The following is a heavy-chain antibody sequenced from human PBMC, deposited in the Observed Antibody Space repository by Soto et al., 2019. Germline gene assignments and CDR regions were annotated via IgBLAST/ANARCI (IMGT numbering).Heavy chain of an antibody. Sequence: PLETLSLTSPFSGGSISNYYWIWIRQPPGKGLEWFGYIYYSGSTNYNPSLKSRVTISVDTSKNQFSLKLSSVTAADTAVYYCARHPTYYDILTGYYKENWFDPWGQGTLVTVSS. CDR2: IYYSGST. V-gene: IGHV4-59*08. CDR1: GGSISNYY. D-gene: IGHD3-9*01. J-gene: IGHJ5*02. CDR3: ARHPTYYDILTGYYKENWFDP.